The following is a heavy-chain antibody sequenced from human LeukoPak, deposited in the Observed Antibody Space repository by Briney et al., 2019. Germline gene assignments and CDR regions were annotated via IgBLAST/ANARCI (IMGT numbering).Heavy chain of an antibody. J-gene: IGHJ4*02. CDR1: GYTFTSYY. CDR3: ARGGIAAAGTFASGRTPSGKPDFDY. Sequence: ASVKVSCKASGYTFTSYYMHWVRQAPGQGLEWMGIINPSGGSTSYAQKFKGRVTMTRDMSTSTVYMELSSLRSEDTAVYYCARGGIAAAGTFASGRTPSGKPDFDYWGQGTLVTVSS. V-gene: IGHV1-46*01. CDR2: INPSGGST. D-gene: IGHD6-13*01.